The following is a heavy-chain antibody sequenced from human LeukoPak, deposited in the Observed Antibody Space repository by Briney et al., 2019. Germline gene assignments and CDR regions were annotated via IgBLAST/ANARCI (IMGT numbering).Heavy chain of an antibody. Sequence: NPGGSLRLSCAASGFTFSSYSMNWVRQAPGKGLEWVSSISSSSSYIYYADSVKGRFTISRDNAKNSLYLQMNSLRAEDTAVYYCAKGVRGWTNIDYWGQGTLVTVSS. CDR1: GFTFSSYS. CDR3: AKGVRGWTNIDY. J-gene: IGHJ4*02. V-gene: IGHV3-21*04. CDR2: ISSSSSYI. D-gene: IGHD4-23*01.